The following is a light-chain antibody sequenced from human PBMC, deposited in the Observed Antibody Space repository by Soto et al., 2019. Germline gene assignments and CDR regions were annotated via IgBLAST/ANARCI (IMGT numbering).Light chain of an antibody. J-gene: IGLJ1*01. Sequence: QSVLTQPRSVSGSRGQSVTISCTGTSNDVGGYHYVSWYQHHPGKAPKLVIFDVNRRPSGVPHRFSGSKSDNTASLTISGVKDNHDLHYYFSFYAGLYIYFFGTGT. CDR2: DVN. CDR3: SFYAGLYIYF. CDR1: SNDVGGYHY. V-gene: IGLV2-11*01.